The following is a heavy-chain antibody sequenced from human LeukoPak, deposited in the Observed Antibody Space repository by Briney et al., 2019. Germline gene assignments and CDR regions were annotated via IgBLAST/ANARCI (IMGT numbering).Heavy chain of an antibody. J-gene: IGHJ1*01. CDR3: AKPPMAGAATRYFQY. V-gene: IGHV3-23*01. Sequence: GGSLRLSCAASGFTFSSSAMSWVRQAPGKGLEWVSAISGNGGSTYYADSVKGRFTISRDNSKNTLYLQMNSLRADDTAVYYCAKPPMAGAATRYFQYWGRGTLVTVSS. D-gene: IGHD6-25*01. CDR1: GFTFSSSA. CDR2: ISGNGGST.